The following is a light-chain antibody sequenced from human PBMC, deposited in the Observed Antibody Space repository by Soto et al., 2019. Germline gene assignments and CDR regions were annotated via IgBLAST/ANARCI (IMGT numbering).Light chain of an antibody. CDR3: QQYNSYWT. Sequence: DIQLTQSPSFLSASVGDRVSITCRASQSVDRYLAWYQQKPGKAPKLLIYDASSLESGVPSRFSGRGSGTEFTLTISSLQPDDFATYYCQQYNSYWTFGQGTKVDIK. J-gene: IGKJ1*01. V-gene: IGKV1-5*01. CDR1: QSVDRY. CDR2: DAS.